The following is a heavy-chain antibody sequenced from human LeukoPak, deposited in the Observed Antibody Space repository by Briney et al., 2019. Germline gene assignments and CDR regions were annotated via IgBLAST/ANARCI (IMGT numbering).Heavy chain of an antibody. V-gene: IGHV3-48*03. Sequence: PGGSLRLSCAASGFTFSSYEMNWVRQAPGKGLEWVSYISSSGSTIYYADSVKGRFTISRDNAKNSLYLQMNSLRAEDTALYYCAKADRPYQLLRLLDYWGQGTLVTVSS. J-gene: IGHJ4*02. CDR2: ISSSGSTI. CDR3: AKADRPYQLLRLLDY. D-gene: IGHD2-2*01. CDR1: GFTFSSYE.